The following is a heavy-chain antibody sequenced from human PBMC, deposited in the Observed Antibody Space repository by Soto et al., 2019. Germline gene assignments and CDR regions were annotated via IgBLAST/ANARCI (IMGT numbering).Heavy chain of an antibody. CDR1: VASISRYY. CDR3: AREYPVHSAYFDY. CDR2: MYYSGNA. Sequence: SETLSLTCTVSVASISRYYWSWIRQSPGKGLEWIGYMYYSGNANYNPSLRSRITISVDTSKNQFSLNLNSVTAADTAVYYCAREYPVHSAYFDYWGQGILVTVSS. V-gene: IGHV4-59*01. D-gene: IGHD1-26*01. J-gene: IGHJ4*02.